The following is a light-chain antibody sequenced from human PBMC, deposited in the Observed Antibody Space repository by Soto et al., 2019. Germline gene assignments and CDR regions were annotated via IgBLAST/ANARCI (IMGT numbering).Light chain of an antibody. CDR1: QSISNY. V-gene: IGKV3-11*01. Sequence: DILLTQSPATLSLSPGERATLSCQASQSISNYLGWYQQKPGRAPRLLIHDASNWAAGIPSRFSGGGSGTDFTLTISSLQPEDFAIYYCQQRSNWPLTFGGGTRVDIK. CDR3: QQRSNWPLT. J-gene: IGKJ4*01. CDR2: DAS.